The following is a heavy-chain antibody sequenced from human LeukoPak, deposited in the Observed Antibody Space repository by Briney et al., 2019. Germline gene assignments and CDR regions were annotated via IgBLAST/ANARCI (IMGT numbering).Heavy chain of an antibody. CDR3: TRFRGYCSGATCYPYYFDY. V-gene: IGHV3-21*04. CDR1: GFTFSTYD. Sequence: GGSLRLSCAASGFTFSTYDMNWVRQTSGKGLEWVSSISTGSDYIYYADSVKGRFTISRDNAENSLYLRTDSLRAEDTAVYYCTRFRGYCSGATCYPYYFDYWGQGTLVTVSS. D-gene: IGHD2-15*01. CDR2: ISTGSDYI. J-gene: IGHJ4*02.